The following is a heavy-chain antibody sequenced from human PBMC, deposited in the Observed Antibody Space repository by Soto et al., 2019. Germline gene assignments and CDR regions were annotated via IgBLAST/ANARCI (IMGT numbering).Heavy chain of an antibody. Sequence: SVKVSCKASGGTFSSYAISWVRQAPGQGLEWMGGIIPIFGTANYAQKFQGRVTITADESTSTAYMELSSLRSEDTAVYYCARDGISVATTYYYYYGMDVWGQGTKVTVSS. J-gene: IGHJ6*02. CDR3: ARDGISVATTYYYYYGMDV. V-gene: IGHV1-69*13. CDR1: GGTFSSYA. D-gene: IGHD5-12*01. CDR2: IIPIFGTA.